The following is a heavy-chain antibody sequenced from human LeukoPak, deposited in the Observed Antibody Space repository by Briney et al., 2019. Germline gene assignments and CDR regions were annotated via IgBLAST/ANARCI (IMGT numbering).Heavy chain of an antibody. CDR1: GGSLSGYY. CDR3: ARGGWRIVPAAMEYYFDY. CDR2: INHSGST. V-gene: IGHV4-34*01. J-gene: IGHJ4*02. Sequence: SETLSLTCAVYGGSLSGYYWSWIRQPPGKGLEWIGEINHSGSTNYNPSLKSRVTISVDTSKNQFSLKLSSVTAADTAVYYCARGGWRIVPAAMEYYFDYWGQGTLVTVSS. D-gene: IGHD2-2*01.